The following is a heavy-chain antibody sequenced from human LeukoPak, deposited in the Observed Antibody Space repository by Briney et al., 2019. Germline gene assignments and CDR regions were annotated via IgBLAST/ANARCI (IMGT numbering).Heavy chain of an antibody. V-gene: IGHV4-38-2*02. CDR1: GYSISSGFY. CDR2: IHYSGRT. D-gene: IGHD3-10*01. Sequence: IPSETLSLTCTVSGYSISSGFYWGWIRQTPGKGLEWIGSIHYSGRTYDNPSLKSRVTISLDTSKNQFSLKLSSVTAADTAVYYCARGFRGPNFDYWGQGTLVTVSS. J-gene: IGHJ4*02. CDR3: ARGFRGPNFDY.